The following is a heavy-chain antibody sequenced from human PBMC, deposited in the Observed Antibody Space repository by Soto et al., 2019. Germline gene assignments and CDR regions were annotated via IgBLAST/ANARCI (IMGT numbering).Heavy chain of an antibody. CDR1: SGPTSSHN. D-gene: IGHD1-1*01. CDR2: VYSTGGT. CDR3: VRQGIGNLHGLVDV. Sequence: QVQLQQSGPGLVKPSETLSLTCSVSSGPTSSHNWGWIRQTPGRGLEWIGYVYSTGGTSYNPSLNSRVTLSADTSTNHISLTLTSVTAADTAVSYCVRQGIGNLHGLVDVWGQGTTVRVSS. J-gene: IGHJ6*02. V-gene: IGHV4-59*08.